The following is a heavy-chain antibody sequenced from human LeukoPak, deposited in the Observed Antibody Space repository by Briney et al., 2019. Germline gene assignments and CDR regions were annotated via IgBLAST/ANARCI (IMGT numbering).Heavy chain of an antibody. CDR1: GYTFTSYY. D-gene: IGHD4-23*01. V-gene: IGHV1-46*01. J-gene: IGHJ4*02. CDR2: INPSGGST. CDR3: ARDRGGGNYYFDY. Sequence: ASVEVSCKASGYTFTSYYMHWVRQAPGQGLEWMGIINPSGGSTSYAQKFQGRVTMTRDTSTSTVYMELSSLRFEDTAVYYRARDRGGGNYYFDYWGQGTLVTVSS.